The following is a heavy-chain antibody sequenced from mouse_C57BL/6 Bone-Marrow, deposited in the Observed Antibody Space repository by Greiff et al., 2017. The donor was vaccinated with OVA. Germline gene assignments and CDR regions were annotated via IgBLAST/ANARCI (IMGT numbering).Heavy chain of an antibody. Sequence: QVQLKQSGAELVRPGASVTLSCKASGYTFTDYEMHWVKPTPVHGLEWIGAIDPETGGTAYNQKFKGKAILTADKSSSTAYMELRSLTAEDSAVYYCSPFAYWGQGALVTVSA. V-gene: IGHV1-15*01. CDR3: SPFAY. CDR2: IDPETGGT. CDR1: GYTFTDYE. J-gene: IGHJ3*01.